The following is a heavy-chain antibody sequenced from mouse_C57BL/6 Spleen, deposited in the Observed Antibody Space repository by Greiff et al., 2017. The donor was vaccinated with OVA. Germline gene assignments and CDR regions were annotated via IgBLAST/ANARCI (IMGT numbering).Heavy chain of an antibody. Sequence: QVHVKQPGAELVKPGASVKMSCKASGYTFTSYWITWVKQRPGQGLEWIGDIYPGSGSTNSNEKFKSKATLTVDTSSSTAYMQLSSLTSEDAAVYYCARSSPWFAYWGQGTLVTVSA. CDR1: GYTFTSYW. V-gene: IGHV1-55*01. CDR2: IYPGSGST. CDR3: ARSSPWFAY. J-gene: IGHJ3*01.